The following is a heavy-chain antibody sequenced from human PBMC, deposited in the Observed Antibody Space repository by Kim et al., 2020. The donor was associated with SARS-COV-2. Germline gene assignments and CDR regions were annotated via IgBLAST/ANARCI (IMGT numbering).Heavy chain of an antibody. J-gene: IGHJ4*02. Sequence: SETLSLTCTVSSGSIRSGGYYWSWIRQHPGKGLEWIGYIYYSGSTYYNPSLESRVIISVDTSKNQFSLKLTSLTVADTAVYYCAASPGFWQHYWGQGTLV. CDR2: IYYSGST. CDR3: AASPGFWQHY. CDR1: SGSIRSGGYY. D-gene: IGHD3-3*01. V-gene: IGHV4-31*03.